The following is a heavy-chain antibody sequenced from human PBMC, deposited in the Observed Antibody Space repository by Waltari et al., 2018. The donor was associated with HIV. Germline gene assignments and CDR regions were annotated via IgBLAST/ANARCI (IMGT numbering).Heavy chain of an antibody. CDR1: GGSISSSSYY. Sequence: QLQLQESGPGLVKPSETLSLTCTVSGGSISSSSYYWGWIRQPPGKGLEWIGSIYYSGSTYYNPSLKSRVTISVDTSKNQFSLKLSSVTAADTAVYYCARCQEMATPAADYWGQGTLVTVSS. J-gene: IGHJ4*02. D-gene: IGHD5-12*01. CDR2: IYYSGST. CDR3: ARCQEMATPAADY. V-gene: IGHV4-39*01.